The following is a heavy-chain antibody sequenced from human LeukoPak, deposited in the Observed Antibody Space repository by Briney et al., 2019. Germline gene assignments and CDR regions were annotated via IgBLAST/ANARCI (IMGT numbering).Heavy chain of an antibody. CDR2: IKQDGSEK. CDR3: ASLTGGWNYYGMDV. D-gene: IGHD1-26*01. J-gene: IGHJ6*02. Sequence: GGSLRLSCAASGFTFSSYWMSWVRQAPGKGLEWVANIKQDGSEKYYVDSVKGRFTISRDNAKNSLYLQMNSLRAEDTAVYYCASLTGGWNYYGMDVWGQGTTVTVSS. V-gene: IGHV3-7*03. CDR1: GFTFSSYW.